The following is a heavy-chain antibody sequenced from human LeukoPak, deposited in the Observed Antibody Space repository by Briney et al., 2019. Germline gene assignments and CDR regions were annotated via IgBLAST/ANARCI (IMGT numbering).Heavy chain of an antibody. CDR2: ISAYNGNT. Sequence: ASVKVSCKASGYTFTSYGISWVRQAPGQGLEWMGWISAYNGNTNYAQKLQGRVTMTTDTSTSTAYMELRSLRSDDTAVYYCARGLGYYDFWSGYPTPNWFDPWGQGTLVTVSS. CDR1: GYTFTSYG. CDR3: ARGLGYYDFWSGYPTPNWFDP. V-gene: IGHV1-18*01. J-gene: IGHJ5*02. D-gene: IGHD3-3*01.